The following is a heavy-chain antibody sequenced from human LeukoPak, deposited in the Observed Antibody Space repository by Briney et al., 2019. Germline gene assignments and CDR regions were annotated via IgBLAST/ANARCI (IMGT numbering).Heavy chain of an antibody. CDR3: ARNRSAAGEDY. V-gene: IGHV1-18*01. CDR2: ISNYNGNT. D-gene: IGHD6-13*01. J-gene: IGHJ4*02. Sequence: ASVKVSCKASGYIFTTYGINWVRQAPGQGLAWMGWISNYNGNTNYAQKFQGRVTMTTDTSTSTAYMELRSLRSDDTATYYCARNRSAAGEDYWGQGTLVTVSS. CDR1: GYIFTTYG.